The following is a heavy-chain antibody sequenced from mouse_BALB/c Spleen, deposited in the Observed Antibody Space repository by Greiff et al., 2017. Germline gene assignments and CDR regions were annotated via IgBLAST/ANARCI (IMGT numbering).Heavy chain of an antibody. Sequence: QVQLQQPGAELVKPGASVKLSCKASGYTFTSYWMHWVKQRPGQGLEWIGEIDPSDSYTNYNQKFKGKATLTADKSSSTAYMQLSSLTSEDSAVYYCTRGWLLRGYFDYWGQGTTLTVSS. V-gene: IGHV1-69*02. CDR2: IDPSDSYT. CDR3: TRGWLLRGYFDY. CDR1: GYTFTSYW. D-gene: IGHD2-3*01. J-gene: IGHJ2*01.